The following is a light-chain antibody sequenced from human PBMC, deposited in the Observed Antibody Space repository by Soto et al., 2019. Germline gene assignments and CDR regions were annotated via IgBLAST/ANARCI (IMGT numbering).Light chain of an antibody. CDR1: ESISSW. V-gene: IGKV1-5*01. CDR3: QQYNSYPWT. J-gene: IGKJ1*01. CDR2: DVS. Sequence: DIQMTQSPSTLSASIGDRGVITCRASESISSWLAWYQQKPGKAPKLLIYDVSSLESGVPSRFSGSGSGTEFTLTISSLQPDDFATYYCQQYNSYPWTFGQGTKVDIK.